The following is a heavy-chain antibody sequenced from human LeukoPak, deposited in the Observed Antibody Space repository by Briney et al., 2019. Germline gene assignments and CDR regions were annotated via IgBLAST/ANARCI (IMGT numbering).Heavy chain of an antibody. D-gene: IGHD3-9*01. CDR3: ASFRYFDWFPDY. J-gene: IGHJ4*02. Sequence: SETLSLTCAVYGGSFSGYYWSWIRQPPGKGLEWIGEINHSGSTNYNPSLKSRVTISVDTSKNQFSLKLSSVTAADTAVYYCASFRYFDWFPDYWGQGTLVTVSS. CDR2: INHSGST. CDR1: GGSFSGYY. V-gene: IGHV4-34*01.